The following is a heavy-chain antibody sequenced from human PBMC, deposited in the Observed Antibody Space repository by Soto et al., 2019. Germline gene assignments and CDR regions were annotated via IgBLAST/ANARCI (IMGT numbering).Heavy chain of an antibody. CDR1: GFTFSSYA. D-gene: IGHD3-16*01. Sequence: QVQLVESGGGVVQPGRSLRLSCAASGFTFSSYAMHWVRQAPGKGLEWVAVISYDGSNKYYADSVKGRLTISRDNSKNTLYLQMNSLRAADTAVYYCARGPYPGLRGDAFAIWGQGTMVTVSS. J-gene: IGHJ3*02. CDR3: ARGPYPGLRGDAFAI. V-gene: IGHV3-30-3*01. CDR2: ISYDGSNK.